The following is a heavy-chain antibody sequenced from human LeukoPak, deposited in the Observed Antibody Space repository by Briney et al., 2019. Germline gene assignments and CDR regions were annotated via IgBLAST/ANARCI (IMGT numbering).Heavy chain of an antibody. CDR2: ISGSGGST. J-gene: IGHJ5*02. D-gene: IGHD3-10*01. Sequence: PLGGLRLSCAASGFTFSSYAMSWVRQAPGKGLEWVSAISGSGGSTYYADSVKGRFTISRDNSKNTLYLQMNSLRAEDTAVYYCAKAPFGRRQLLPWWFDPWGQGTLVTVSS. V-gene: IGHV3-23*01. CDR1: GFTFSSYA. CDR3: AKAPFGRRQLLPWWFDP.